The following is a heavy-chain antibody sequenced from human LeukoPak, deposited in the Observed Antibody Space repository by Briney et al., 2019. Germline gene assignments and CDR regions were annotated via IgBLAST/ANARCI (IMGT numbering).Heavy chain of an antibody. J-gene: IGHJ4*02. Sequence: KSSETLSLTCTVSGGSISSYYWSWIRQPPGKGLEWIGYVYYSGSIYYNPSLKSRVTISVDTAKNQFSLKLSSVTAADTAMYYCARGKIAAAALFDYWGQGTLVTVSS. V-gene: IGHV4-59*01. D-gene: IGHD6-13*01. CDR3: ARGKIAAAALFDY. CDR2: VYYSGSI. CDR1: GGSISSYY.